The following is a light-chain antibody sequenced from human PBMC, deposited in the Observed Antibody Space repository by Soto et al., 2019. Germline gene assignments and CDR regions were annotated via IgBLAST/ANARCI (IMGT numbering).Light chain of an antibody. CDR1: QSVSSSY. Sequence: EIVLTQSPGTLSLSPGERATLSCRASQSVSSSYLAWYQQKPGQAPRLLIYGASSRATGIPDRFRGSGSGTGFTLTISRLEPEDFAVYYCQQYGSSPLYTFGQGTKLEIK. CDR3: QQYGSSPLYT. J-gene: IGKJ2*01. CDR2: GAS. V-gene: IGKV3-20*01.